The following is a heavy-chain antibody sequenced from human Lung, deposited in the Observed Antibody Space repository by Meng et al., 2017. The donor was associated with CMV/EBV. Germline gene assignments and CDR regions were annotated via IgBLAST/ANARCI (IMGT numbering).Heavy chain of an antibody. CDR3: AKVGYHDSSGHFYYSDY. CDR1: GFYFSDYG. J-gene: IGHJ4*02. D-gene: IGHD3-22*01. V-gene: IGHV3-30*02. Sequence: GGSLRLXCTASGFYFSDYGMHWVRQAPGKGLEWVTFIHYDESDKYYTDSVKGRFTISRDNPKNTLYLQMNSLRAEDTAVYYCAKVGYHDSSGHFYYSDYXGQGXLVTVSS. CDR2: IHYDESDK.